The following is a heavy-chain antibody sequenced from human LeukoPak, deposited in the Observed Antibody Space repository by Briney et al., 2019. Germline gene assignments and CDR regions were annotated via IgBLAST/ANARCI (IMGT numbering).Heavy chain of an antibody. D-gene: IGHD3-10*01. J-gene: IGHJ4*02. Sequence: ASVRVSCKASGYTFTGYYMHWVRQAPGQGLEWMGWINPNSGGTNYAQKFQGRVTMTRDTSISTAYMELSRLRSDNTAVYYCARDLWFGELKGVGSDYWGQGTLVTVSS. CDR1: GYTFTGYY. CDR2: INPNSGGT. V-gene: IGHV1-2*02. CDR3: ARDLWFGELKGVGSDY.